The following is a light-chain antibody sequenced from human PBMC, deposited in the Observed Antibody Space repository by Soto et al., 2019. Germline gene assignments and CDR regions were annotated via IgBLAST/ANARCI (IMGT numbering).Light chain of an antibody. J-gene: IGLJ1*01. V-gene: IGLV2-14*01. CDR1: RXDVGGYNF. CDR2: EVT. CDR3: GSYTRSSTYV. Sequence: QSALTQPASVSGSPGQSITVCCTGTRXDVGGYNFVSWYQQHPGKAPKLLIFEVTNRPSGVSDRFSGSKSGNTASLTISGLQAEDEADYYCGSYTRSSTYVFGSGTKVTVL.